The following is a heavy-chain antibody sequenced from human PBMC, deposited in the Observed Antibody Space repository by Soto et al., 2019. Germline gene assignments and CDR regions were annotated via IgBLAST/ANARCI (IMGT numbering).Heavy chain of an antibody. D-gene: IGHD3-22*01. CDR2: IYYSGST. Sequence: QVQLQESGPGLVKPSETLSLTCTVSGGSISSYYWSWIRQPPGKGLEWIGYIYYSGSTNYNPSLKSRVTISVDTSKKQYSLKLSSVTAADTAVYYCARGYYDSSGAFEILVQWPMVTVSS. CDR3: ARGYYDSSGAFEI. CDR1: GGSISSYY. J-gene: IGHJ3*02. V-gene: IGHV4-59*01.